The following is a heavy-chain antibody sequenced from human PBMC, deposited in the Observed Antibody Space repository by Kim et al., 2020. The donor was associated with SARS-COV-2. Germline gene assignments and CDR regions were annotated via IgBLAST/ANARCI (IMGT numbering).Heavy chain of an antibody. D-gene: IGHD2-15*01. Sequence: SETLSLTCTVSGGSISSYYWSWIRQPPGKGLEWIGYIYYSGSTNYNPSLKSRVTISVDTSKNQFSLKLSSVTAADTAVYYCASGGSCYSGVCYYGMDVWGQGTTVTVSS. J-gene: IGHJ6*02. CDR3: ASGGSCYSGVCYYGMDV. CDR1: GGSISSYY. V-gene: IGHV4-59*01. CDR2: IYYSGST.